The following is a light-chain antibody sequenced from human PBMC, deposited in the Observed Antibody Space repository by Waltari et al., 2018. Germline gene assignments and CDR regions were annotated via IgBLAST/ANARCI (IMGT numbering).Light chain of an antibody. J-gene: IGKJ4*01. CDR3: QQRYSWPLT. V-gene: IGKV3-11*01. Sequence: EIVLTQSPATLSLSPGERATLSCRASQSISGHLAWYQQKPGQAPRPLVFDVSNRASGIPARFSGSGSGTDFTLTISSLEPEDFAVYYCQQRYSWPLTFGGGTQVEIK. CDR2: DVS. CDR1: QSISGH.